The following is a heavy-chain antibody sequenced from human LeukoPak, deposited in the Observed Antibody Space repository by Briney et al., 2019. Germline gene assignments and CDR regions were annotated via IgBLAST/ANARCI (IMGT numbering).Heavy chain of an antibody. Sequence: PGGSLRLSCAASGFTFSSYEMNWVRQAPGKGLEWVSYISSSGSTIYYADSVKGRFTISRDNAKNSLYLQMNSLRAEDTAVYYCARNHKPSITMIVVAPLDPWGQGTLVTVSS. CDR1: GFTFSSYE. D-gene: IGHD3-22*01. CDR3: ARNHKPSITMIVVAPLDP. J-gene: IGHJ5*02. V-gene: IGHV3-48*03. CDR2: ISSSGSTI.